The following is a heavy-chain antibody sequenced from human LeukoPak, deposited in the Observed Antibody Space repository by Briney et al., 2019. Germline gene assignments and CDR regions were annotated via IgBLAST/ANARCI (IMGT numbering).Heavy chain of an antibody. D-gene: IGHD3-16*01. V-gene: IGHV1-46*01. J-gene: IGHJ1*01. CDR1: GYTFTAYY. Sequence: GASVKVSCKTSGYTFTAYYIHWVRQAPGQGLEWMGIINPSGGSTSYAQKFQGRVTMTRDTSTSTVYMELSSLRSEDTAVYYCASTAIPEGEGSEYFQHWGQGTLVTVSS. CDR2: INPSGGST. CDR3: ASTAIPEGEGSEYFQH.